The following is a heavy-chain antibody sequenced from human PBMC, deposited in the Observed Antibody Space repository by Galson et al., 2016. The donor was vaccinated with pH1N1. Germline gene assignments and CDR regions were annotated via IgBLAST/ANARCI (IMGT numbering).Heavy chain of an antibody. J-gene: IGHJ3*01. CDR3: AGRGGGGYCYVGAFDF. CDR2: IDWDDDK. CDR1: GFSLSTGEMC. Sequence: PALVKPTQTLTLTCTFSGFSLSTGEMCVAWVRQPPGKALEWLALIDWDDDKYYSTSLKTRLTISKDTSKNQVVLTMTNMDPVDTATYYCAGRGGGGYCYVGAFDFWGQGTMVTVSS. V-gene: IGHV2-70*18. D-gene: IGHD2-21*01.